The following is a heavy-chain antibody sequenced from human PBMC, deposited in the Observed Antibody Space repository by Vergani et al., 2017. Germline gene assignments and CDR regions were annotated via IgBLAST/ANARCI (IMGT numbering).Heavy chain of an antibody. CDR3: ARVWHYDSSGYYYAFDY. CDR2: IYYSGST. Sequence: QVQLQESGPGLVKPSQTLSLTCTVSGGSISSGGYYWRWIRQHPGKGLEWIGYIYYSGSTYYNPSLKSRVTISLDTSKNQFSLKLSSVTAADTAVYYCARVWHYDSSGYYYAFDYWGQGTLVTVSS. CDR1: GGSISSGGYY. V-gene: IGHV4-31*03. D-gene: IGHD3-22*01. J-gene: IGHJ4*02.